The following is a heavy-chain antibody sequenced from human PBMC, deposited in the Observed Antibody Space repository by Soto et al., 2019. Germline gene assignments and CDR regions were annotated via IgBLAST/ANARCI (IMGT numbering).Heavy chain of an antibody. V-gene: IGHV1-69*13. J-gene: IGHJ3*02. CDR3: ARVKVGGQFGVVILIDAFDI. Sequence: ASVKVSCKASGGTFSSYAISWVRQAPGQGLEWMGGIIPIFGTANYAQKFQGRVTITADESTSTAYMELSSLRSADTAVYYCARVKVGGQFGVVILIDAFDIWGQGTMVPVSS. CDR2: IIPIFGTA. CDR1: GGTFSSYA. D-gene: IGHD3-3*01.